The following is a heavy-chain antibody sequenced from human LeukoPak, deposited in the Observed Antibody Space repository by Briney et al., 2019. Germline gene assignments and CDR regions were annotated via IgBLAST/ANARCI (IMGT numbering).Heavy chain of an antibody. Sequence: PGESLRLSCAASGFTFSSYAISWVRQAPGKWLEWVSAISGSGGSTYYADSVKGRFTISRDNPKNTLYLQMNSRRAEDTAVYYCARRIQLWSRPFDYWGQGTLVTVSS. J-gene: IGHJ4*02. CDR3: ARRIQLWSRPFDY. CDR2: ISGSGGST. CDR1: GFTFSSYA. D-gene: IGHD5-18*01. V-gene: IGHV3-23*01.